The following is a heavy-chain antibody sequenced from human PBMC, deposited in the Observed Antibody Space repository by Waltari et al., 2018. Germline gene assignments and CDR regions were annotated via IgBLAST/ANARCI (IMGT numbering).Heavy chain of an antibody. CDR3: AKRGGTGPVAVAGIHCDY. Sequence: EGQLLESGGGLVKPGGSLGLSGAASGCAFRTMAMYGVPQAPGKGVGWVSSSSSSGSNSYYTDSVKGRFTISRDNSKNTLYLEVNSLRVEDTATYYCAKRGGTGPVAVAGIHCDYWGQGTLVTVSS. J-gene: IGHJ4*02. V-gene: IGHV3-23*01. CDR1: GCAFRTMA. D-gene: IGHD6-13*01. CDR2: SSSSGSNS.